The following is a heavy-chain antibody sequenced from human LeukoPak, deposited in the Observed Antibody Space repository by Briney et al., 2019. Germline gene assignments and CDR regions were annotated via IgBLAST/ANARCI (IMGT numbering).Heavy chain of an antibody. J-gene: IGHJ6*02. CDR3: AGLHATVTTKGGYYYGMDV. V-gene: IGHV5-51*01. CDR1: GYSFSSYW. D-gene: IGHD4-17*01. Sequence: GESLKISCKGSGYSFSSYWIGWVRQMPGKGLEWMGVIYPDDSDARYSPSFQGQVTISADKSISTAYLQWSSLKASDTAMYYCAGLHATVTTKGGYYYGMDVWGQGTTVTVSS. CDR2: IYPDDSDA.